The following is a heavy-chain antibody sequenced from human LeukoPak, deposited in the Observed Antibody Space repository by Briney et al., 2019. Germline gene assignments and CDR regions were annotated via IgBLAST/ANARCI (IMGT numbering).Heavy chain of an antibody. CDR2: ISWNSGSI. Sequence: PGRSLRLSCAASGFTFDDYAMHWVRQAPGKGLEWVSGISWNSGSIGYADSVKGRFTISRGNAKNSLYLQMNSLRAEDTALYYCAKDTNPYYYDSSGYFAYWGQGTLVTVSS. D-gene: IGHD3-22*01. J-gene: IGHJ4*02. V-gene: IGHV3-9*01. CDR1: GFTFDDYA. CDR3: AKDTNPYYYDSSGYFAY.